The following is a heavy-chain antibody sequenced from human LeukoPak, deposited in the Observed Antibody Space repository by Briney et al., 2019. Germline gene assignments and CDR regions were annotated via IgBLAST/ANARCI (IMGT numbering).Heavy chain of an antibody. CDR1: GYTFTSYG. D-gene: IGHD5-24*01. CDR3: ARERDGYTFDI. V-gene: IGHV1-18*01. J-gene: IGHJ3*02. CDR2: ISAYNGNT. Sequence: GASVKVSCKASGYTFTSYGISWVRQAPGQGLEWMGWISAYNGNTNYAQKFQGRVTITADESTSTAYMELSSLRSEDTAVYYCARERDGYTFDIWGQGTMVTVSS.